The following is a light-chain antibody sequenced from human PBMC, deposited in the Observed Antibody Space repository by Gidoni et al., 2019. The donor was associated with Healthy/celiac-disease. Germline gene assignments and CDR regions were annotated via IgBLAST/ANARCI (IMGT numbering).Light chain of an antibody. CDR1: SGHSSYA. Sequence: QLVLTQSPSASASLGASVKLTCTLSSGHSSYAIAWHQQQPEKVPRYLMKLNSDGSHSKGDGSPDRFSGCSSGAERYLTISSLQSEDEADYYCQTWGTGIHVVFGGGTKLTVL. CDR2: LNSDGSH. CDR3: QTWGTGIHVV. V-gene: IGLV4-69*01. J-gene: IGLJ2*01.